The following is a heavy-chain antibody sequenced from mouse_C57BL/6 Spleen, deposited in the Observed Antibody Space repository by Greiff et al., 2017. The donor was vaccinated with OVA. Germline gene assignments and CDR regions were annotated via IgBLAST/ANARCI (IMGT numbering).Heavy chain of an antibody. V-gene: IGHV1-22*01. CDR3: ARGYYCGSSYGYFDV. D-gene: IGHD1-1*01. CDR1: GYTFTDYN. CDR2: INPNNGGT. Sequence: EVQLQQSGPELVKPGASVKLSCKASGYTFTDYNMHWVKQSHGKSLEWIGYINPNNGGTSYNQKFKGKATLTVNKSSSTAYMELRRLTSDDSAVYYCARGYYCGSSYGYFDVWGTGTTVTVSS. J-gene: IGHJ1*03.